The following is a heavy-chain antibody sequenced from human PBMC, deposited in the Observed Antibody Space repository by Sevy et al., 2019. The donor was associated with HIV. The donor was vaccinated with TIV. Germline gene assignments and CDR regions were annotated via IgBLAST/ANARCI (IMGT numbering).Heavy chain of an antibody. CDR2: ISGSGGAT. CDR1: GFTFSSYA. J-gene: IGHJ4*02. D-gene: IGHD3-22*01. Sequence: GGSLRLSCAASGFTFSSYAISWVRQAPGKGLEWVSAISGSGGATYYADSVKGRFTISRDNSKNTLYLQMKSLRAEDTAVYYCANRRSGYYDRFNYWGQGTLVTVSS. CDR3: ANRRSGYYDRFNY. V-gene: IGHV3-23*01.